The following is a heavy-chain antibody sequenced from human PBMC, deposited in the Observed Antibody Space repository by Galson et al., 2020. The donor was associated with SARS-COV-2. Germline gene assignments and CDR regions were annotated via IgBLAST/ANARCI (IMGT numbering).Heavy chain of an antibody. CDR2: IHPSDSDT. D-gene: IGHD3-10*01. CDR1: GYSFTTYW. V-gene: IGHV5-51*01. Sequence: GESLKISCKGSGYSFTTYWIAWVRQMPGKGLEWMGLIHPSDSDTRYSPSFQGQVTFSVDTSINTAYLQWSSLMASDTAMYYCARHELFRHFYGLDVWGQGTTVTVSS. CDR3: ARHELFRHFYGLDV. J-gene: IGHJ6*02.